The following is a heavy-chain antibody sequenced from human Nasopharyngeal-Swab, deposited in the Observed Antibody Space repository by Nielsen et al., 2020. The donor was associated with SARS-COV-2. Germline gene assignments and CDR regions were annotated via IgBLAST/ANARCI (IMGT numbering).Heavy chain of an antibody. Sequence: ASVKVSCKASGYTFTGYYMHCVRQAPVQGLEWMGWINPNSGGTNYAQKFQGRVTMTRDTSISTAYMELSRLRSYDTAVYYCARSYSSIWYDSYYYYYGMDVWGQGTTVTVSS. CDR2: INPNSGGT. D-gene: IGHD6-13*01. CDR1: GYTFTGYY. V-gene: IGHV1-2*02. J-gene: IGHJ6*02. CDR3: ARSYSSIWYDSYYYYYGMDV.